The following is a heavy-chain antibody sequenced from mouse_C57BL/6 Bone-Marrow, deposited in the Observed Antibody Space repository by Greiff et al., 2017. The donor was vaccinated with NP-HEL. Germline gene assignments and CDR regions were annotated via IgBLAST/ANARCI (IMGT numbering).Heavy chain of an antibody. Sequence: QVQLQQSGAELARPGASVKLSCKASGYTFTSYGISWVKQRTGQGLEWIGEIYPRSGNTYYNEKFKGKATLTADKSSRTAYMGLRSLTSEDSAVYFCARAYYGSIAMDYWGQGTSVTVSS. J-gene: IGHJ4*01. CDR3: ARAYYGSIAMDY. D-gene: IGHD1-1*01. CDR2: IYPRSGNT. CDR1: GYTFTSYG. V-gene: IGHV1-81*01.